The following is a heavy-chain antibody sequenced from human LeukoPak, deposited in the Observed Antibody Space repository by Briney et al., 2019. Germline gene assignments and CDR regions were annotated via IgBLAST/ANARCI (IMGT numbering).Heavy chain of an antibody. CDR2: IYPGDSDT. J-gene: IGHJ4*02. CDR1: GYSFTSYW. Sequence: GESLKISCQGSGYSFTSYWIGWVRQMPGKGLEWMGIIYPGDSDTRYSPSFQGQVTISADKSISTAYLQWSGLKASDTAMYYCARLVDTAMVIGYYFDYWGQGTLVTVSS. CDR3: ARLVDTAMVIGYYFDY. D-gene: IGHD5-18*01. V-gene: IGHV5-51*01.